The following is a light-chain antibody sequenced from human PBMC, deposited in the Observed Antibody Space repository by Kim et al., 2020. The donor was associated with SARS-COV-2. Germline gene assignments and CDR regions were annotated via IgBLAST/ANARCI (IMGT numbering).Light chain of an antibody. CDR3: QKYNSAPWT. J-gene: IGKJ1*01. CDR1: QGINTY. V-gene: IGKV1-27*01. Sequence: DIQMTQSPSSLSASVGDRVTITCRASQGINTYLAWYQQKPGKVPKLLLYAASTLQSGVPSRFSGSGSGTDFTLTISSLQPEDVATYYCQKYNSAPWTFGQGTKVDIK. CDR2: AAS.